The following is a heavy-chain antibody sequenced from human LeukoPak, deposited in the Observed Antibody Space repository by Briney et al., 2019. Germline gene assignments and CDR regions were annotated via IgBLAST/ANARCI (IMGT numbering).Heavy chain of an antibody. D-gene: IGHD3-22*01. Sequence: PGGSLRLSCAASGFTFSSYEMNWVRQAPGKGLEWVSYISSSGSTIYYADSVKGRFTISRDNAKNSLYLQMNSLRAEDTAVYYCARDPGDYYDSSGYRSSRGTFDYWGQGTPVTVSS. J-gene: IGHJ4*02. CDR3: ARDPGDYYDSSGYRSSRGTFDY. CDR2: ISSSGSTI. V-gene: IGHV3-48*03. CDR1: GFTFSSYE.